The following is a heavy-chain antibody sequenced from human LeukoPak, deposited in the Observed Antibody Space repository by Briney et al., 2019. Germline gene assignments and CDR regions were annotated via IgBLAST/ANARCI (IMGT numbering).Heavy chain of an antibody. Sequence: SETLSLTCTVSGGSISSYYWSWIRQPAGKGLEWIGRIYTSGSTNYNPSLKSRVTMSVDTSKNQFSLKLSSVTAADTAVYYCARGGGWYLSRGSYYGMDVWGQGTTVTVSS. CDR3: ARGGGWYLSRGSYYGMDV. J-gene: IGHJ6*02. V-gene: IGHV4-4*07. D-gene: IGHD6-19*01. CDR2: IYTSGST. CDR1: GGSISSYY.